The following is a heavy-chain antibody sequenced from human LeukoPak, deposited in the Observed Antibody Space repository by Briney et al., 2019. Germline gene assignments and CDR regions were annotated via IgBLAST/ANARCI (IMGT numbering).Heavy chain of an antibody. D-gene: IGHD2-2*01. J-gene: IGHJ4*02. Sequence: PSQTLSLTCTVSGGSISRGDYYWSWIRQPPGKGLEWIGYIYYSGSTYYNPSLRSRLTISVDTSKNQFSLNLSSVTAADTAVYYCASGRTLFAYWGQGTLVTVSS. V-gene: IGHV4-30-4*01. CDR2: IYYSGST. CDR1: GGSISRGDYY. CDR3: ASGRTLFAY.